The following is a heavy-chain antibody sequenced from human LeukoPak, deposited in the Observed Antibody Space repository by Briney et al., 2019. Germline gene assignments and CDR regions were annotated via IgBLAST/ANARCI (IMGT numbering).Heavy chain of an antibody. CDR1: GFTFSSYG. J-gene: IGHJ4*02. CDR2: ISYDGSNK. CDR3: AKDWDSGGSSFFDY. V-gene: IGHV3-30*18. Sequence: PGGSLRLSCAASGFTFSSYGMHWVRQAPGKGLEWVAVISYDGSNKYYADSVKGRFTISRDNSKDTLYLQMNSLRAEDTAVYYCAKDWDSGGSSFFDYWGQGTLVTVSS. D-gene: IGHD2-15*01.